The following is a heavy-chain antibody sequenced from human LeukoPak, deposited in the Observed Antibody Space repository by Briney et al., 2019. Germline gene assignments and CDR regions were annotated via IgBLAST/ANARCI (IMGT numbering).Heavy chain of an antibody. D-gene: IGHD3-22*01. Sequence: GASVKLSCKASGYTFTSYYMHWVRQAPGQGLEWVGIINPSGGSTSYAQKFQGRVTMTRDTSTSTVYMELSSLRSEDTAVYYCAREIFAYYDSSGYYLPFDPWGQGTLVTVSS. J-gene: IGHJ5*02. CDR1: GYTFTSYY. V-gene: IGHV1-46*01. CDR2: INPSGGST. CDR3: AREIFAYYDSSGYYLPFDP.